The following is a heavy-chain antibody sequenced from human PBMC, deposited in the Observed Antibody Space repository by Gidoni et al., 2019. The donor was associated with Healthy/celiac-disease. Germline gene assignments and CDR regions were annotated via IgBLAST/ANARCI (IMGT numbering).Heavy chain of an antibody. J-gene: IGHJ4*02. V-gene: IGHV3-33*01. D-gene: IGHD2-15*01. Sequence: QVQLVESGGGVVQPGRSLRLSCAASGFTFSSYGMHWVRQAPGKGLEWVAVIWYDGSNKYYADSVKGRFTISRDNSKNTLYLQMNSLRAEDTAVYYCARDHTVVAATGPDYWGQGTLVTVSS. CDR2: IWYDGSNK. CDR3: ARDHTVVAATGPDY. CDR1: GFTFSSYG.